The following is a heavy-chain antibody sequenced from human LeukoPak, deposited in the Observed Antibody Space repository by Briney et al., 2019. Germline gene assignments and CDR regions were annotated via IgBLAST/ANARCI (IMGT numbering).Heavy chain of an antibody. CDR1: GGSFSGYY. CDR2: INHSGST. D-gene: IGHD5-12*01. V-gene: IGHV4-34*01. CDR3: ARDRTIRGYTFDM. J-gene: IGHJ3*02. Sequence: ASETLSLTCAVYGGSFSGYYWSWIRQPPGKVLEWIGEINHSGSTNYNPSLKSRVTISVDTSKNQFSLKLSSVTAADTAVYYCARDRTIRGYTFDMWGQGTMVTVSS.